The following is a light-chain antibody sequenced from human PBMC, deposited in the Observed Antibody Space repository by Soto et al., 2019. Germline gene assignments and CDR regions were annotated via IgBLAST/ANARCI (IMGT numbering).Light chain of an antibody. V-gene: IGKV1-39*01. CDR2: AAS. CDR3: QQSYNKVPAT. Sequence: DPQMTQSPSSLSASVGERITITCRASQSINTYLNWYQHKPGKAPTLLIYAASRLQSGVPSRFSGSGSGTDFTLTIGSLQPEDFATYYCQQSYNKVPATFGQGTKVEIK. J-gene: IGKJ1*01. CDR1: QSINTY.